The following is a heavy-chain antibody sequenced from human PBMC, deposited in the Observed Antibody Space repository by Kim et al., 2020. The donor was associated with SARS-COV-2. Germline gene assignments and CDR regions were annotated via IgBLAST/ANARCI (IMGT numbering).Heavy chain of an antibody. CDR3: ARAWVTMVRGVILNWFDP. D-gene: IGHD3-10*01. CDR1: GGSISTSSYY. CDR2: IYYIGST. Sequence: SETLSLTCTVSGGSISTSSYYWGWIRQPPGKGLEWIGTIYYIGSTYYNPSLKSRVTISVDTSKNQFSLKLSSVTAADTAVYYCARAWVTMVRGVILNWFDPWGQGTLVTVSS. V-gene: IGHV4-39*07. J-gene: IGHJ5*02.